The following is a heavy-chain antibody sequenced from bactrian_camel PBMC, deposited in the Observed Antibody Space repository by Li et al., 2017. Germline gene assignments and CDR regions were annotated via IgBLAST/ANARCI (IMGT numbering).Heavy chain of an antibody. Sequence: QVQLVESGGGSVQTGGSLRLSCVASLASGYTYSDHCMGWFRQAPGKEREAIAAVYTGGYTSDESIVYADSVKGRFIVSLDGAENTVALNLQMNSLKPADTAIYYCAAGSRATIPPPMEARRYDYWGQGTQVTVS. D-gene: IGHD4*01. CDR2: VYTGGYTSDESI. CDR3: AAGSRATIPPPMEARRYDY. J-gene: IGHJ4*01. V-gene: IGHV3-3*01. CDR1: GYTYSDHC.